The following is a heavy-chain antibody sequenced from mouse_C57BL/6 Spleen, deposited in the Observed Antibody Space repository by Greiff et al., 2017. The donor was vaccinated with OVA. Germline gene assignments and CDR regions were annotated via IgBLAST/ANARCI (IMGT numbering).Heavy chain of an antibody. V-gene: IGHV1-63*01. CDR1: GYTFTNYW. J-gene: IGHJ3*01. CDR2: IYPGGGYT. CDR3: ARESRQLRSFAY. D-gene: IGHD3-2*02. Sequence: QVQLKESGAELVRPGTSVKMSCKASGYTFTNYWIGWAKQRPGHGLEWIGDIYPGGGYTNYNEKFKGKATLTADKSSSTAYMQFSSLTSEDSAIYYCARESRQLRSFAYWGQGTLVTVSA.